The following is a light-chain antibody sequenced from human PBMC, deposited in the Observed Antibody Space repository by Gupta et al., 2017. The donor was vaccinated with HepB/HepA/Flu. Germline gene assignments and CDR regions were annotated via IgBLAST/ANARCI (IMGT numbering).Light chain of an antibody. CDR1: QSLLPSNGSTY. CDR3: LQDLHCTRT. V-gene: IGKV2-30*02. Sequence: DVVMTQPPLSLPLTTRQPPAISCRSSQSLLPSNGSTYLNWIHQKPGQSPRRLIHMISNRESGVPDRFSGSGSGTDFTLKISRVEAEDIGVYYCLQDLHCTRTFGQGTKVEIK. J-gene: IGKJ1*01. CDR2: MIS.